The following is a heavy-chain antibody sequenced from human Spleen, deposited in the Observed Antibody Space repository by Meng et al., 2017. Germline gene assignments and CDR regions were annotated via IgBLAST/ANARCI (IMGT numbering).Heavy chain of an antibody. CDR1: RFTFSSYA. J-gene: IGHJ4*02. CDR3: ARDSKGAMGN. Sequence: GGSLRLSCAASRFTFSSYAIHWVRQAPGKGLEWVAVISYDGTNKDYAHSVKGRFTISRDNSKNTLYLQMNSLRAEDTAVYYCARDSKGAMGNWGQGTLVTVSS. CDR2: ISYDGTNK. V-gene: IGHV3-30*14. D-gene: IGHD1-26*01.